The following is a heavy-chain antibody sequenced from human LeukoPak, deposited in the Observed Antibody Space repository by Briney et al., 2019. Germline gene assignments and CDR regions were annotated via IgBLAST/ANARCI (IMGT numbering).Heavy chain of an antibody. J-gene: IGHJ4*02. CDR3: ARDVALSTYHFDSSGLLDY. CDR2: ISGNSIYI. D-gene: IGHD3-22*01. V-gene: IGHV3-21*01. Sequence: GGSLRLSCAASGFTFSSYSMNWVRQAPGKGLEWVSSISGNSIYIYYADSVKGRFTISRDNAKNSLYLQMNSLRGDDTAVYYCARDVALSTYHFDSSGLLDYWGQGTLVTVSS. CDR1: GFTFSSYS.